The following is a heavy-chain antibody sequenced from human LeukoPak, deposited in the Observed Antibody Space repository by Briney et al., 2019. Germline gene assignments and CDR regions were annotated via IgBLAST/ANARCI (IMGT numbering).Heavy chain of an antibody. CDR1: GYSISSGYY. CDR3: ARDTPLWFGELYRWFDP. J-gene: IGHJ5*02. CDR2: IYHSGST. D-gene: IGHD3-10*01. Sequence: PSETLSLTCTVSGYSISSGYYWGWIRQPPGKGLEWIGSIYHSGSTYYNPSLKSRVTISVDTSKNQFSLKLSSVTAADTAVYYCARDTPLWFGELYRWFDPWGQGTLVTVSS. V-gene: IGHV4-38-2*02.